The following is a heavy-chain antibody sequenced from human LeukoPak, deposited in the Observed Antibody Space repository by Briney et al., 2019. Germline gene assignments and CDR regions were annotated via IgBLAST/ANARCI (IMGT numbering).Heavy chain of an antibody. CDR1: GGSISSYY. V-gene: IGHV4-59*01. J-gene: IGHJ3*02. D-gene: IGHD3-10*01. CDR2: IYYSGGT. Sequence: PSETLSLTCTVSGGSISSYYWSWIRQPPGKGLEWIGYIYYSGGTNYNPSLKSRVTISVDTSKNQFSLKLSSVTAADTAVYYCARDRGQWFGLDAFDIWGQGTMVTVSS. CDR3: ARDRGQWFGLDAFDI.